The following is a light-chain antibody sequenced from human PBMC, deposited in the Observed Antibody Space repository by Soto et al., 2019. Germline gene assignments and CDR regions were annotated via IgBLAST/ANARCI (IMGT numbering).Light chain of an antibody. V-gene: IGLV3-1*01. J-gene: IGLJ1*01. CDR3: QAWDSSTAGV. CDR2: QDS. Sequence: SYELTQPPSVSVSPGQTASITCSGDKLGDKYACWYQQKPGQSPVLVIYQDSKRXSXIPERFSGSNSGNTATLTISGTQAXXXXXYYCQAWDSSTAGVFGTGTKLTVL. CDR1: KLGDKY.